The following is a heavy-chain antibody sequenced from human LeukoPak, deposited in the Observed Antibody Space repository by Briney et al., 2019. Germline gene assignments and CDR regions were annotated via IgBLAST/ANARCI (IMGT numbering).Heavy chain of an antibody. CDR2: ISYDGSNK. CDR1: GFTFSSYG. J-gene: IGHJ4*02. V-gene: IGHV3-30*18. Sequence: PGGSLRLSCAASGFTFSSYGMHWVRQAPGKGLEGGAVISYDGSNKYYADSVKGRFTISRDNSKNTLYLQMNSLRAGDTAVYYCAKASVYDSSGYWVDYWGQGTLVTVSS. D-gene: IGHD3-22*01. CDR3: AKASVYDSSGYWVDY.